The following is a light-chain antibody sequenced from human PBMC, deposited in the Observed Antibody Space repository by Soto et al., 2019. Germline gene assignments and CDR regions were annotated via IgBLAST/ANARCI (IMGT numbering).Light chain of an antibody. CDR2: QTS. J-gene: IGKJ1*01. CDR3: HQRQSWPRT. Sequence: RVMTQSPDTLSVSPGERATLSCRASETVRSNLAWYQQKPGQAPRLLIYQTSLRAAGIPARFSASGSGTDFTLTISDVQPEDFALYYCHQRQSWPRTFGQGTKVDIK. CDR1: ETVRSN. V-gene: IGKV3D-15*03.